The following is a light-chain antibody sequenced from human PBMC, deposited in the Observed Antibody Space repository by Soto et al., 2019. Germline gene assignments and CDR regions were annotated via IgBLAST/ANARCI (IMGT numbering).Light chain of an antibody. J-gene: IGLJ2*01. CDR3: QVWDSSSDHHVV. CDR2: YDS. Sequence: SSELTQPPSVSVAPGKTARITCGGNNIGSKSVHWYQQKPGQAPVLVIYYDSDRPSGIPERFSGSNSGNTATLTIRRVEAGDEADYYFQVWDSSSDHHVVFGGGTKLTVL. CDR1: NIGSKS. V-gene: IGLV3-21*04.